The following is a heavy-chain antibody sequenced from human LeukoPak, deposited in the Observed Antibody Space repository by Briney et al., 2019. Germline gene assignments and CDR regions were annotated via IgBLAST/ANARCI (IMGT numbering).Heavy chain of an antibody. V-gene: IGHV1-2*02. CDR1: GYTFTGYY. CDR2: INPNSGGT. J-gene: IGHJ4*02. CDR3: AREGLSWYPISFDY. Sequence: ASVKVSCKASGYTFTGYYMHWVRQAPGQGLEWMGWINPNSGGTNYAQKFQGRVTMTRDTSISTAYMELSRLRSDDTAVYHCAREGLSWYPISFDYWGQGTLVTVSS. D-gene: IGHD6-13*01.